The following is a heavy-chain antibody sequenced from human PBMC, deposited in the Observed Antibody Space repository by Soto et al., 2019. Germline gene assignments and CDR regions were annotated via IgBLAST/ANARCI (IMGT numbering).Heavy chain of an antibody. CDR2: INNVGSTT. Sequence: GGSLRLSCAASGFAFGNYWMHWVRQAPTKGLVWVSRINNVGSTTLYADSVKGRFTISRDNARNTLYLQMNDLRAEDTAVYYCSRAFGWYWSGSDCFVPPHFYSWGQGSLVTVSS. D-gene: IGHD3-3*01. V-gene: IGHV3-74*01. J-gene: IGHJ4*02. CDR3: SRAFGWYWSGSDCFVPPHFYS. CDR1: GFAFGNYW.